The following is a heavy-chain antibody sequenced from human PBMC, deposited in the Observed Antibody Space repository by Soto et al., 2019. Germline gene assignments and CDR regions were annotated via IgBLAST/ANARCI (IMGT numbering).Heavy chain of an antibody. D-gene: IGHD3-3*01. CDR1: GYSISSGYY. CDR3: AREREMITIFGVVPPEMLHFDY. Sequence: PSETLSLTCAVSGYSISSGYYWGWIRQPPGKGLEWIGSIYHSGSTYYNPSLKSRVTISVDTPKNQFSLKLSSVTAADTAVYYCAREREMITIFGVVPPEMLHFDYWGQGTLVTVSS. V-gene: IGHV4-38-2*02. CDR2: IYHSGST. J-gene: IGHJ4*02.